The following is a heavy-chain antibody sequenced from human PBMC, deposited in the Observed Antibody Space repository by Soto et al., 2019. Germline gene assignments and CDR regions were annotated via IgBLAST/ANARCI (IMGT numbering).Heavy chain of an antibody. CDR2: IIPIFGTA. J-gene: IGHJ2*01. D-gene: IGHD5-12*01. CDR1: GGTFSSYP. V-gene: IGHV1-69*12. Sequence: QVQLVQSGAEVKKPGSSVTVSCKASGGTFSSYPISWVRQAPGQGLEWMGGIIPIFGTANYAQKFQGRVTITADESTNTAYKELSSLRSEDTAVYYCARGNHRWLQLWYFDLWGRGTLVTVSS. CDR3: ARGNHRWLQLWYFDL.